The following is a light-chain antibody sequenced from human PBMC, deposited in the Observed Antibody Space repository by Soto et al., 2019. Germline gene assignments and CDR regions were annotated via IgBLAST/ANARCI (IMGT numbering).Light chain of an antibody. J-gene: IGLJ1*01. CDR1: SGDVGGYNY. CDR2: EVS. CDR3: RSNAGSNPYV. Sequence: QSALTQPPSASGSPGQSVTISGSGTSGDVGGYNYVSCYQQHPGKAPKLMIYEVSKRPSGVPDRFSGSKSSTTASLTVSGLQAEDEDDYYCRSNAGSNPYVFGTGTKVTVL. V-gene: IGLV2-8*01.